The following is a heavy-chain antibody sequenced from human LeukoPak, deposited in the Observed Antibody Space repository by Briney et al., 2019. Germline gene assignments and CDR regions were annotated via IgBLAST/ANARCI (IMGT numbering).Heavy chain of an antibody. D-gene: IGHD1-26*01. Sequence: GGSLRLSCVASGFTVSSNPMSWVRQAPGKGLEWVSIIFSGGSTYYADSVKGRFAISRDNSKNTVYLQMNSLRAEDTAVYYCAKDKGREGDYWGQGTLVTVSS. CDR1: GFTVSSNP. CDR2: IFSGGST. J-gene: IGHJ4*02. V-gene: IGHV3-66*01. CDR3: AKDKGREGDY.